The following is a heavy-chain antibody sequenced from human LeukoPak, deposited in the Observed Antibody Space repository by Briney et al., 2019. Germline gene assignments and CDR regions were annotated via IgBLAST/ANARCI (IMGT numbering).Heavy chain of an antibody. Sequence: PGGSLRLSCAASGFTFSSYGMSWVRQAPGKGLEWLSALSGSGDTTYYADSVKGRFTISRDNSKNTLYLQMNSLRAEDTAVYYCAKDRVGALLYFDYWGQGTLVTVSS. CDR2: LSGSGDTT. V-gene: IGHV3-23*01. CDR1: GFTFSSYG. CDR3: AKDRVGALLYFDY. D-gene: IGHD1-26*01. J-gene: IGHJ4*02.